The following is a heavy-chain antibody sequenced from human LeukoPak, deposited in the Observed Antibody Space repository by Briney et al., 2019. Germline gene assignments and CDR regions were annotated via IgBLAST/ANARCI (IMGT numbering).Heavy chain of an antibody. D-gene: IGHD3-9*01. CDR3: AKEGVSRLRYFDWPHEDYYYYMDV. J-gene: IGHJ6*03. CDR2: ISWNSGSI. CDR1: GFTFDDYA. V-gene: IGHV3-9*01. Sequence: PGGSLRLSCAASGFTFDDYAMHWVRQAPGKGLEWVSGISWNSGSIGYADSVKGRFTISRDNAKNSLYLQMNSLRAEDTALYYCAKEGVSRLRYFDWPHEDYYYYMDVWGKGTTVTISS.